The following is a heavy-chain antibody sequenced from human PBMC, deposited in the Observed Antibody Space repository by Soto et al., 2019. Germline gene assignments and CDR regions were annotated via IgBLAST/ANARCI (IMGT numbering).Heavy chain of an antibody. V-gene: IGHV1-69*13. J-gene: IGHJ5*02. D-gene: IGHD6-19*01. CDR1: GGTFSSYA. CDR3: ASPTSSGYKWFDH. CDR2: IIPIFGTA. Sequence: SVKVSCKASGGTFSSYAISWVRQAPGQGLEWMGGIIPIFGTANYAQKFQGRVTITADESTSTAYMELSSLRSEDTAVYYCASPTSSGYKWFDHWGQGTLVTVSS.